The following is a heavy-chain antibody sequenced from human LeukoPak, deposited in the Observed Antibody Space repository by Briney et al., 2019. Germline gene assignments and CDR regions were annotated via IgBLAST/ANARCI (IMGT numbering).Heavy chain of an antibody. CDR1: GFTFSSYA. V-gene: IGHV3-30-3*01. CDR2: ISYDGSNK. D-gene: IGHD1-26*01. J-gene: IGHJ4*02. CDR3: ARDRGSYYVAVAYTFNY. Sequence: PGRSLRLSCAASGFTFSSYAMHWVRQAPGKGLEWVAVISYDGSNKYYADSVKGRFTISRDSSKNTLYLQMNSLRAEDTAVYYCARDRGSYYVAVAYTFNYWGQGTLVTVSS.